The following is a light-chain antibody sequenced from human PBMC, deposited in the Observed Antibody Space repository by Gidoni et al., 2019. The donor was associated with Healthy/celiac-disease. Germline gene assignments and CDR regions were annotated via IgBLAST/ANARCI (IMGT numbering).Light chain of an antibody. CDR3: QQRSDLPRFT. CDR2: DAS. Sequence: EIVLTQSPATLSLSPGERATLSCRASQSVSSYLAWYQQKPGQAPRLLIYDASNRATGIPARFSGSGSGTDFTLTISSLEPEVFAVYYCQQRSDLPRFTFXPXTKVDIK. V-gene: IGKV3-11*01. J-gene: IGKJ3*01. CDR1: QSVSSY.